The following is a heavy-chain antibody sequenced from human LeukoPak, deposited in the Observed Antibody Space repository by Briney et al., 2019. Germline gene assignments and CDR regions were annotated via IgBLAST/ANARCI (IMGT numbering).Heavy chain of an antibody. Sequence: HPGGSLRLSCAASGFTFSSYSMNWVRQAPGKGLEWVSYISSSSSTIYYADSVKGRFTISRDNAKNSLYLQMNSLRAEDTAVYYCARGGGMVRGFYYYYYYMDVWGKGTTVTISS. CDR2: ISSSSSTI. V-gene: IGHV3-48*01. CDR3: ARGGGMVRGFYYYYYYMDV. D-gene: IGHD3-10*01. J-gene: IGHJ6*03. CDR1: GFTFSSYS.